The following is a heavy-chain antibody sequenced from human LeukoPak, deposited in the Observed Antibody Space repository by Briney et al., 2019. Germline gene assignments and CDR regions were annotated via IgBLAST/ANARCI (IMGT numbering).Heavy chain of an antibody. CDR1: GYSISSGYY. D-gene: IGHD3-22*01. Sequence: PSETLSLTCTVSGYSISSGYYWGWIRQPPGKGLEGIGSIYHSGSTYYNPSLKSRVTISVDTSKNQFSLKLSSVTAADTAVYYCAREKRDYYDSSGSAGPFFDYWGQGTLVTVSS. V-gene: IGHV4-38-2*02. CDR2: IYHSGST. J-gene: IGHJ4*02. CDR3: AREKRDYYDSSGSAGPFFDY.